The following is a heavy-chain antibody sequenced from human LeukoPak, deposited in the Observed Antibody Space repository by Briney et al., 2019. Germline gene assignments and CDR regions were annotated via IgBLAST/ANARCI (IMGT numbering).Heavy chain of an antibody. Sequence: ASVKVSCKASGYTFTGYYMHWVRQAPGQGLEWMGWINPNSGGTNYAQKFQGWVTMTRDTSISTAYMELSRLRSDDTAVYYCARNQVVGAGDYFDYWGQGTLVTVSS. J-gene: IGHJ4*02. CDR1: GYTFTGYY. D-gene: IGHD1-26*01. V-gene: IGHV1-2*04. CDR2: INPNSGGT. CDR3: ARNQVVGAGDYFDY.